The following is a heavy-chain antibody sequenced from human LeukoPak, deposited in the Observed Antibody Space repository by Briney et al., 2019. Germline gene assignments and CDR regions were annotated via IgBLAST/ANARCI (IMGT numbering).Heavy chain of an antibody. CDR2: ISGSGGST. J-gene: IGHJ6*02. CDR3: ARGGSWKPGYYYYYGMDV. D-gene: IGHD6-13*01. V-gene: IGHV3-23*01. CDR1: GFTFSDYY. Sequence: GGSLRLSCAASGFTFSDYYMSWIRQAPGKGLEWVSAISGSGGSTYYADSVKGRFTISRDNSKNTLYLQMNSLRAEDTAVYYCARGGSWKPGYYYYYGMDVWGQGTTVTVSS.